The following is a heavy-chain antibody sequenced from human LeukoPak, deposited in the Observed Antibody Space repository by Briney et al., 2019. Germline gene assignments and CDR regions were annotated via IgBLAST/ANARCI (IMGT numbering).Heavy chain of an antibody. D-gene: IGHD4/OR15-4a*01. CDR3: TKLKGASEN. V-gene: IGHV3-23*01. Sequence: PGGSLRLSCAASGFTFSSHWIHWVRRAPGKGLEWVSAIGSSGETTYYTDSVKGRFTISRDNSKNTLYLQMNSLRVEDTAIYYCTKLKGASENWGPGTLVTVSS. CDR2: IGSSGETT. J-gene: IGHJ4*02. CDR1: GFTFSSHW.